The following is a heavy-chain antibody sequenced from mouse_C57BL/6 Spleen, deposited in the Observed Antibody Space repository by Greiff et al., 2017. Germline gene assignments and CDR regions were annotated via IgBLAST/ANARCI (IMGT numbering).Heavy chain of an antibody. CDR2: INPNNGGT. J-gene: IGHJ4*01. V-gene: IGHV1-26*01. Sequence: VQLQQSGPELVKPGASVKISCKASGYTFTDYYMNWVKQSHGKSLEWIGDINPNNGGTSYNQKFKGKATLTVDKSSSTAYMELRSLTSEDSAVYYCARDYDEGYYAMDGWGQGTSVTVSS. CDR1: GYTFTDYY. CDR3: ARDYDEGYYAMDG. D-gene: IGHD2-4*01.